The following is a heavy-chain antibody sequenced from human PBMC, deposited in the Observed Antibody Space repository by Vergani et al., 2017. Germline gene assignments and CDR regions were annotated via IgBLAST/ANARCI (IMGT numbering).Heavy chain of an antibody. D-gene: IGHD3-10*01. CDR1: GFTFSSYS. CDR2: ISSSSSYI. CDR3: AIDRYYLGSWSYPYFYYYGLDV. V-gene: IGHV3-21*01. Sequence: EVQLVESGGGLVKRGGSLRLSCAASGFTFSSYSMNWVRQAPGKGLECVSSISSSSSYIHYSDSLKGRFTISRDNAKSSLYLQMNSLRADDTGVYYCAIDRYYLGSWSYPYFYYYGLDVWGQGTAVTVSS. J-gene: IGHJ6*02.